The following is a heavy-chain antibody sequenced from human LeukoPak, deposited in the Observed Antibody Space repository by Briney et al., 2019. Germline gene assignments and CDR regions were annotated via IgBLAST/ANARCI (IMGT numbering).Heavy chain of an antibody. J-gene: IGHJ3*02. D-gene: IGHD4-23*01. CDR2: IYYSGST. Sequence: SETLSLICTVSGGSISSYYWSWIRQPPGKGLEWIGYIYYSGSTNYNPSLKSRVTISVDTSKNQFSLKLSSVTAADTAVYYCARYPPPYGGNLDDAFDIWGQGTMVTVSS. V-gene: IGHV4-59*01. CDR1: GGSISSYY. CDR3: ARYPPPYGGNLDDAFDI.